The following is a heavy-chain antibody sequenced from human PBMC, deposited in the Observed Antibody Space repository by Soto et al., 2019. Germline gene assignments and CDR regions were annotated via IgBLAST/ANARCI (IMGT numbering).Heavy chain of an antibody. D-gene: IGHD3-9*01. Sequence: PGGSLRLSCAASGFTFSSYGMHWVRQAPGKGLEWVAVISYDGSNKYYADSVKGRFTISRDNSKNTLYLQMNSLRAEDTAVYYCAKDCSAYYDILTGYFRSYYGMDVWGQGTTVTVSS. J-gene: IGHJ6*02. CDR2: ISYDGSNK. CDR3: AKDCSAYYDILTGYFRSYYGMDV. V-gene: IGHV3-30*18. CDR1: GFTFSSYG.